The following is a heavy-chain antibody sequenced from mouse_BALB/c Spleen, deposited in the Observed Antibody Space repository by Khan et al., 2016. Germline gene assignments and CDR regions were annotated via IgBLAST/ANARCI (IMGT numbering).Heavy chain of an antibody. Sequence: QIQLVQSGPELKKPGKTVKISCKASGYTFTNYGMNWVKQAPGKGLKWMGWINTYSGESTYADDFKGRFAFSLETSANTAYLQINNLKKEDTATYFGARYRYYYGSSRYFDVWGAGTTVTVSS. J-gene: IGHJ1*01. V-gene: IGHV9-3-1*01. D-gene: IGHD1-1*01. CDR3: ARYRYYYGSSRYFDV. CDR2: INTYSGES. CDR1: GYTFTNYG.